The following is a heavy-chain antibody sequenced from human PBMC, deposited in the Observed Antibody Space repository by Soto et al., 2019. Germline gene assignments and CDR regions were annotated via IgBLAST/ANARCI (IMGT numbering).Heavy chain of an antibody. D-gene: IGHD2-15*01. CDR2: INAGNGNT. J-gene: IGHJ4*01. CDR3: ARELQGLYYFDY. Sequence: GASVKVSCKASGYTFISYAIHWVRQAPGQRLEWMGWINAGNGNTKYSQKFQGRVTITRDTSASTAYMELTSLRSEDTAVYYCARELQGLYYFDYWGPATLVTFSS. CDR1: GYTFISYA. V-gene: IGHV1-3*01.